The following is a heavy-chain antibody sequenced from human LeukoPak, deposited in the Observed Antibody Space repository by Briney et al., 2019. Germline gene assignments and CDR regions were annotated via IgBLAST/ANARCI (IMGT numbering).Heavy chain of an antibody. Sequence: PSETLSLTCTVSGGSISSSSYYWGWIRQPPGKGLEWIGSIYYSGSTYYNPSLKSRVTISVDTSKNQFSLKLSSVTAADTAIYYCVRALAGGRSRYFDHWGQGTLVTVSS. J-gene: IGHJ4*02. CDR3: VRALAGGRSRYFDH. V-gene: IGHV4-39*07. CDR2: IYYSGST. CDR1: GGSISSSSYY. D-gene: IGHD1-26*01.